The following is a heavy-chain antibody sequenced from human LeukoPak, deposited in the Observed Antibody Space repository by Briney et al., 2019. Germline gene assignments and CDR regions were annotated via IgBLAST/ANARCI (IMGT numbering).Heavy chain of an antibody. Sequence: SVKVSCKASGGTFSSYAISWVRQAPGQGLEWMGGIIPISGTANYAQKFQGRVTTTTDESTSTAYMELSSLRSEDTAVYYCARAGLYCSSTSCSTGWFDPWGQGTLVTVSS. CDR3: ARAGLYCSSTSCSTGWFDP. CDR2: IIPISGTA. J-gene: IGHJ5*02. CDR1: GGTFSSYA. V-gene: IGHV1-69*05. D-gene: IGHD2-2*01.